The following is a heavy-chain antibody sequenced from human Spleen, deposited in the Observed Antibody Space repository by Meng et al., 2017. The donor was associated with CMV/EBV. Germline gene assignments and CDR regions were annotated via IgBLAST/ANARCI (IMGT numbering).Heavy chain of an antibody. CDR3: ARSGGGSGSYSDY. CDR2: IYFSGNT. V-gene: IGHV4-59*01. CDR1: GASISPYF. J-gene: IGHJ4*02. D-gene: IGHD3-10*01. Sequence: SETLSLTCTVSGASISPYFWSWIRQPPGKTLEWIGYIYFSGNTKYNPSLKSRVTISEDTSKNQFSLKLSSVTAADTAIYYCARSGGGSGSYSDYWGQGTLVTVSS.